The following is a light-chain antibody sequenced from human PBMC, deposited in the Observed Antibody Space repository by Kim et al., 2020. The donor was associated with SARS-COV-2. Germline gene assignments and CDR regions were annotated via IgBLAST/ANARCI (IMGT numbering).Light chain of an antibody. V-gene: IGLV3-19*01. CDR2: DKN. Sequence: LGQTVRITCLGYILRKYPASWYQQKPGQAPILVMHDKNNVRPSGVPDRFSGSNSGNTAFLTITGAQVEDEAAYYCGSRDNNGPGVFGGGTQLTVL. J-gene: IGLJ3*02. CDR1: ILRKYP. CDR3: GSRDNNGPGV.